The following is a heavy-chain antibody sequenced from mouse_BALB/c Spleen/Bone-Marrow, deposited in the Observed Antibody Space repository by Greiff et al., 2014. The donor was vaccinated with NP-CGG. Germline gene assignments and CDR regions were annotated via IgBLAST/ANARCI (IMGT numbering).Heavy chain of an antibody. D-gene: IGHD1-1*01. CDR1: GFNIKDTY. V-gene: IGHV14-3*02. J-gene: IGHJ1*01. CDR2: IDPANGNT. Sequence: EVQLQQSGAELVKPGASVKSSCTASGFNIKDTYMHWVKQRPEQGLEWIGRIDPANGNTKCDPKFQGKATITADTSSNTAYLQLSSLTSEDTAVYYCARYDYGWYFYVWGAGTTVTVSS. CDR3: ARYDYGWYFYV.